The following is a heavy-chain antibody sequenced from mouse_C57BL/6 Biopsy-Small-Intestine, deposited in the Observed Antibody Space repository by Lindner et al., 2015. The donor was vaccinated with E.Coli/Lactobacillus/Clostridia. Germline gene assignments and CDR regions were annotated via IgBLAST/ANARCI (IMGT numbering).Heavy chain of an antibody. V-gene: IGHV1-34*02. CDR2: IYPNNGGT. CDR3: ARNYYDGSPWFAY. CDR1: GYTFTDYY. J-gene: IGHJ3*01. Sequence: VQLQESGPELVKPGESVKMSCKASGYTFTDYYMNWVKQSHGKSLEWIGYIYPNNGGTSYNQKFKGKATLTVDKSSRTAYMELHSLTSEDSAVYYCARNYYDGSPWFAYWGQGTLVTVSA. D-gene: IGHD1-1*01.